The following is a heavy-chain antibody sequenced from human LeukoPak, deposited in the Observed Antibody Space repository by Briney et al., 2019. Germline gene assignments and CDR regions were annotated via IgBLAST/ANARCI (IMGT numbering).Heavy chain of an antibody. CDR1: GGSISSSSYY. CDR2: IYYSGST. V-gene: IGHV4-39*07. Sequence: SETLSLTCTVSGGSISSSSYYWGWIRQPPGKGLEWIGSIYYSGSTYYNPSLKSRVTISVDTSKNQFSLKLSSVTAADTAVYYCARVPIVGAKGGPWGQGTLVTVSS. CDR3: ARVPIVGAKGGP. J-gene: IGHJ5*02. D-gene: IGHD1-26*01.